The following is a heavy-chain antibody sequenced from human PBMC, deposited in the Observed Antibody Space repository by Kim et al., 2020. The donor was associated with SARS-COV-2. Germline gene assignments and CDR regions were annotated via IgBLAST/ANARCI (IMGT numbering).Heavy chain of an antibody. V-gene: IGHV3-23*01. CDR2: ISGSGGST. Sequence: GGSLRLSCAASGFTFSSYAMSWVRQAPGKGLEWVSAISGSGGSTYYADSVKGRFTISRDNSKNTLYLQMNSLRAEDTAVYYCAKDWGYSYGGPKGDWGQGTLVTVSS. D-gene: IGHD5-18*01. CDR1: GFTFSSYA. J-gene: IGHJ4*02. CDR3: AKDWGYSYGGPKGD.